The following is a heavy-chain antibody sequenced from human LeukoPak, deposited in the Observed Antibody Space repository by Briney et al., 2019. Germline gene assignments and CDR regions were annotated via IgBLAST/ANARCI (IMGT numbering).Heavy chain of an antibody. J-gene: IGHJ4*02. CDR2: IYYSGST. D-gene: IGHD3-9*01. Sequence: PSETLSLTCTVSGGSISSYYWSWIRQPPGKGLEWIGYIYYSGSTNYNPSLKSRVTISVDTSKNQFSLKLSSVTAADTAVYFCARGSFSLLTGYSTNFDSWGQGTLVTVSS. V-gene: IGHV4-59*08. CDR3: ARGSFSLLTGYSTNFDS. CDR1: GGSISSYY.